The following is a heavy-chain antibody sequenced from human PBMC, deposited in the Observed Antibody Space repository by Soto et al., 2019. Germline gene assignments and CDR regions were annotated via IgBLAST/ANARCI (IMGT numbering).Heavy chain of an antibody. D-gene: IGHD3-22*01. CDR3: ARDYDSSGDY. Sequence: QLQLQESGPGLVKPSETLSLTCTVSAGSISTSSYYWGWIRQPPGKRLEWIGSIYYSGSTYYNPCLKSRVIIPADTSKTQFYLKLSYVTAADTAVYYCARDYDSSGDYWGQGTLVTVYS. V-gene: IGHV4-39*01. J-gene: IGHJ4*02. CDR1: AGSISTSSYY. CDR2: IYYSGST.